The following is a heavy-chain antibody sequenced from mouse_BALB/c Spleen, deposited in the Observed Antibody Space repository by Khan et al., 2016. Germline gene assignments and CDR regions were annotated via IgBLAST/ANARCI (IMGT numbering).Heavy chain of an antibody. CDR1: GFNIKDYY. V-gene: IGHV14-4*02. J-gene: IGHJ4*01. CDR2: IDPENADT. Sequence: EVQLQESGAELVRSGASVKLSCTASGFNIKDYYMHWVKQRPEQGLEWIGWIDPENADTEYAPKFQGKATMTADTSSNTAYLQLSSLTSEDTAVYYCNACDYYAVDYWGQGTYVTVSS. CDR3: NACDYYAVDY.